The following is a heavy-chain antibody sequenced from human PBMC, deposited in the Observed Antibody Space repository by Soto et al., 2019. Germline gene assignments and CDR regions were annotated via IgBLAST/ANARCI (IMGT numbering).Heavy chain of an antibody. CDR1: GYTFTRYG. D-gene: IGHD2-8*01. V-gene: IGHV1-18*01. J-gene: IGHJ6*02. CDR2: ISGYNGDT. Sequence: ASLKVSCKASGYTFTRYGISWVRQAPGQGLEWMGWISGYNGDTNYAQKFQDRVSMTIDTSTGTAYMELRSLTSDDTAIYYCAKNGQPPYYYYGLDVWGQGTKFTVSS. CDR3: AKNGQPPYYYYGLDV.